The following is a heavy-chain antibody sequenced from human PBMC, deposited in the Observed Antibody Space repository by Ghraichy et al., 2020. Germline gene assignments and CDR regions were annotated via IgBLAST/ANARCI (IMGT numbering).Heavy chain of an antibody. CDR1: GGSFSGYY. J-gene: IGHJ6*02. D-gene: IGHD6-6*01. CDR2: INHSGST. CDR3: ARVGLAARYYYYYYGMDV. Sequence: SETLSLTCAVYGGSFSGYYWSWIRQPPGKGLEWIGEINHSGSTNYNPSLKSRVTISVDTTKNQFSLKLSSVTAADTAVYYCARVGLAARYYYYYYGMDVWGQGTTVTVSS. V-gene: IGHV4-34*01.